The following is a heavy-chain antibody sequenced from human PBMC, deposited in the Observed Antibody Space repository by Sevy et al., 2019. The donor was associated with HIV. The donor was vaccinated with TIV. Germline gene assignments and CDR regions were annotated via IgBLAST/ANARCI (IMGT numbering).Heavy chain of an antibody. CDR3: ARGSYYYDSSGPRGGY. CDR2: ISSSGSTL. CDR1: GFTFSDYY. V-gene: IGHV3-11*04. Sequence: GGSLRLSCAASGFTFSDYYMSWIRQAPGKGLEWVSYISSSGSTLYYADSVKGRFTISRDNAKNSLYLQMNSLRAEDTAVYYWARGSYYYDSSGPRGGYWGQGTLVTVSS. J-gene: IGHJ4*02. D-gene: IGHD3-22*01.